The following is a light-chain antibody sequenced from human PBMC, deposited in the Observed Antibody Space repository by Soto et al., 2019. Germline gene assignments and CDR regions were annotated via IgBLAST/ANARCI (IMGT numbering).Light chain of an antibody. J-gene: IGKJ3*01. CDR3: QQYGSSPPDT. CDR2: GAS. V-gene: IGKV3-20*01. CDR1: EIIRSNY. Sequence: EIVLTQSPGTLSSSPGEGVTLSCRASEIIRSNYLAWYQKKPGQAPRLLIFGASTRATGIPDKFSGSGSGTDFTLTISSLEPEDFAEYYCQQYGSSPPDTFGPGT.